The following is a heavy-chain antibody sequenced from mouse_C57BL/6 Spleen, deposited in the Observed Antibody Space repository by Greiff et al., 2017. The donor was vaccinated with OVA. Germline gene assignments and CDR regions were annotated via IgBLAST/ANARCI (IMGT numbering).Heavy chain of an antibody. D-gene: IGHD1-1*01. CDR1: GFTFSNYW. CDR3: TANYGRAWFAY. Sequence: EVMLVESGGGLVQPGGSMKLSCVASGFTFSNYWMNWVRQSPEKGLEWVAQIRLKSDNYATHYAESVKGRFTISRDDSKSSVYLQMNNLRAEDTGIYYCTANYGRAWFAYWGQGTLVTVSA. V-gene: IGHV6-3*01. CDR2: IRLKSDNYAT. J-gene: IGHJ3*01.